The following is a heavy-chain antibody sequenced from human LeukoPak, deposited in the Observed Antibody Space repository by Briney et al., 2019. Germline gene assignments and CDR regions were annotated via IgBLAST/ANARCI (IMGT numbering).Heavy chain of an antibody. CDR1: GGSSSGYY. CDR2: INHSVSA. CDR3: ASNYCSRTSCYEIPRKSWFDP. Sequence: SETLSLTCAVYGGSSSGYYCSWVRQPPGKGLEWIGEINHSVSANYNPSLKSRVTISVDTSKNQFSLKLSSVTAADTAVYYCASNYCSRTSCYEIPRKSWFDPWGQGTLVTVSS. D-gene: IGHD2-2*01. J-gene: IGHJ5*02. V-gene: IGHV4-34*01.